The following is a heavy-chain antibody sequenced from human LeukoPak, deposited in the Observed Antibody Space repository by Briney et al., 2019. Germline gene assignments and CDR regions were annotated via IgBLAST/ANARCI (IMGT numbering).Heavy chain of an antibody. CDR1: GFTFDDYG. D-gene: IGHD3-16*02. J-gene: IGHJ6*03. V-gene: IGHV3-20*04. Sequence: AGGCLRLSCAASGFTFDDYGMSWVRQAPGKGLEWVSGINWNGGSTGYADSVKGRFTISRDNAKNSLYLQMNSLRAEDTALYYCARVVGYYYMDVWGKGTTVTVSS. CDR2: INWNGGST. CDR3: ARVVGYYYMDV.